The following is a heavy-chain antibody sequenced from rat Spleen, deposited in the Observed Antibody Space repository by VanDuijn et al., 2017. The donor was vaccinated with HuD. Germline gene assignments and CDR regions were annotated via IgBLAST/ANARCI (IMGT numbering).Heavy chain of an antibody. Sequence: EVQLQKSGPGLVKPSQSLSLTCSVTGYSITSNYWGWIRRFPGNKMEWMGYISYSGSTSYNPSLKSRISITRDTSKNQFFLQLNSVTTWDTAEYYCARSSSYRCSYAHPFAYWGQGTLVTVSS. D-gene: IGHD1-12*01. CDR1: GYSITSNY. CDR2: ISYSGST. V-gene: IGHV3-1*01. J-gene: IGHJ3*01. CDR3: ARSSSYRCSYAHPFAY.